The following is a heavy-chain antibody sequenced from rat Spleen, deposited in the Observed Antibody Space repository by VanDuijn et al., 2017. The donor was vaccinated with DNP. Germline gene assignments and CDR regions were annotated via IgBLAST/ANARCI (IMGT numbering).Heavy chain of an antibody. CDR1: GFTFSKYG. CDR2: IGPNGNFV. D-gene: IGHD1-10*01. CDR3: AREQHYHFDY. J-gene: IGHJ2*01. Sequence: EVHLVESGGGLVQPGRSLKLSCVASGFTFSKYGMAWVLQAPTKCLEWVASIGPNGNFVYYRDSVRGRFTISRDNAKNILYLEMNSLKSEDTATYYCAREQHYHFDYWGQGVMVSVSS. V-gene: IGHV5S13*01.